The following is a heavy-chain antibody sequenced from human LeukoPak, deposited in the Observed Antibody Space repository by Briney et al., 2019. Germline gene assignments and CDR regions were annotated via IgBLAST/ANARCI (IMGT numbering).Heavy chain of an antibody. CDR2: ISGRGGST. CDR1: GFTFSSYA. Sequence: GRSLRLSCAASGFTFSSYAMSWVRQAPGKGLEWVSAISGRGGSTYYADSVKGRFTISRDNSKNTLYLQMNSLRAEETAVYYCAKQIGYCSSTSCYDLLSFDYWGQETPVTVSS. V-gene: IGHV3-23*01. CDR3: AKQIGYCSSTSCYDLLSFDY. D-gene: IGHD2-2*01. J-gene: IGHJ4*02.